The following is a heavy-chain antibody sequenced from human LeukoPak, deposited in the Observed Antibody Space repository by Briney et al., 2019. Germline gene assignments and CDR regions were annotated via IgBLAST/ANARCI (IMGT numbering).Heavy chain of an antibody. CDR2: INHDGGEV. J-gene: IGHJ4*01. D-gene: IGHD3-22*01. CDR1: GFTFSSYW. CDR3: ATDRKSYDWSDYRFHY. Sequence: GGSLRLSCAASGFTFSSYWMSWVRQAPGKGLEWVGNINHDGGEVNYVDSVKGRFTISRDNAKDSLYLQMNSLRAEDTAMYYCATDRKSYDWSDYRFHYWGQGALVTVSS. V-gene: IGHV3-7*01.